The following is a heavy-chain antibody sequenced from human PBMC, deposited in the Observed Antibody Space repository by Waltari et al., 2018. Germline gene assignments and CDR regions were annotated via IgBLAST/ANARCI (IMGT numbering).Heavy chain of an antibody. J-gene: IGHJ3*02. CDR2: IYYSGST. V-gene: IGHV4-59*08. CDR3: ARFGGDTAMGGDAFDI. D-gene: IGHD5-18*01. Sequence: VQLQESGPGLVKPSETLSLTCHRSGGPSSSYSRSCIRQPPGKGLEWIGYIYYSGSTNYNPSLKSRVTISVDTSKNQFSLKLSSVTAADTAVYYCARFGGDTAMGGDAFDIWGQGTMVTVSS. CDR1: GGPSSSYS.